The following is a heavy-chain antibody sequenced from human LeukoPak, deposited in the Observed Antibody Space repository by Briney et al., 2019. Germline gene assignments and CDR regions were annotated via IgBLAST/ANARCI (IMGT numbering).Heavy chain of an antibody. J-gene: IGHJ4*02. V-gene: IGHV3-23*01. CDR1: GFTFSSYA. Sequence: PGGSLRLSCAASGFTFSSYAMSWVRQAPGKGLEWVSAISGSGGSTYYADSVKGRLTISRDNFKNTLYLQMNSLRAEDTAVYYCANSAGQLWFFLDYWGQGTLVTVSS. CDR3: ANSAGQLWFFLDY. CDR2: ISGSGGST. D-gene: IGHD5-18*01.